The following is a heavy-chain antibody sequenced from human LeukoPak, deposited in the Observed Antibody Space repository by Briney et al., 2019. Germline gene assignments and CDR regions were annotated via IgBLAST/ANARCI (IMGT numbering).Heavy chain of an antibody. D-gene: IGHD1-26*01. J-gene: IGHJ4*02. Sequence: ASVKVSCKASGGTFSSYAISWVRQAPGQGLEWMGGIIPIFGTANYAQKFQGKVTITADESTSTAYMELSSLRSEDTAVYYCASRSGSYYEYYFDYWGQGTLVTVSS. CDR3: ASRSGSYYEYYFDY. CDR1: GGTFSSYA. CDR2: IIPIFGTA. V-gene: IGHV1-69*13.